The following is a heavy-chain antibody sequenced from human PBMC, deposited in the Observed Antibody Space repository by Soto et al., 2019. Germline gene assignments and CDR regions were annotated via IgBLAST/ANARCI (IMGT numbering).Heavy chain of an antibody. V-gene: IGHV3-33*01. CDR1: GFMFSNHG. CDR3: VRGDNWNDEASDY. CDR2: IWSDGNNR. J-gene: IGHJ4*02. Sequence: PGGSLRLPCAASGFMFSNHGMHWVRQAPGKGLEWVAVIWSDGNNRYYADSVKGRFTISRDNSKNTVYLQMNSLRAEDTAVYYCVRGDNWNDEASDYWGQGTLVTVSS. D-gene: IGHD1-1*01.